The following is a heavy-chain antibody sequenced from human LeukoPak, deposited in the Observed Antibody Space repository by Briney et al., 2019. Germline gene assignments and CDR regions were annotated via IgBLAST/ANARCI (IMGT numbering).Heavy chain of an antibody. D-gene: IGHD3-22*01. V-gene: IGHV3-23*01. CDR3: AKDRLYDSSGYGAFDT. J-gene: IGHJ3*02. Sequence: QPGGSLRLSCAASGFTFSSYAMSWVRQAPGKGLGWVSAISGSGGSTYYADSVKGRFTISRDNSKNTLYLQMNSLKAEDTAVYYCAKDRLYDSSGYGAFDTWGQGTMVTVSS. CDR1: GFTFSSYA. CDR2: ISGSGGST.